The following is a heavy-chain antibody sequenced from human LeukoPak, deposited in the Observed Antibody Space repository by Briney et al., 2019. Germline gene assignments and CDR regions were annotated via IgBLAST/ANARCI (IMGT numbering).Heavy chain of an antibody. V-gene: IGHV3-11*01. CDR1: GFTFSDYY. J-gene: IGHJ4*02. D-gene: IGHD7-27*01. Sequence: KAGGSLRLSCAAPGFTFSDYYMSWIRQAPGKGLEWVSYISSSGSTIYYADSVKGRFTISRDNAKNSLYLQMNSLRAEGTAVYYCARDNNWGYEYYFDYWGQGTLVTVSS. CDR2: ISSSGSTI. CDR3: ARDNNWGYEYYFDY.